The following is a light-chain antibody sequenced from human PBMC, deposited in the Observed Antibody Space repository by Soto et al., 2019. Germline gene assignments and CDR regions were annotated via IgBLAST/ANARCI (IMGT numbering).Light chain of an antibody. CDR1: NIGSKS. Sequence: SYELTQPPSVSVAPGQTARITCGGNNIGSKSVHWYQQKPGQAPVLVVYDDSDRPSGIPERFSGSNSGNTATLTISRVEDGDEADYYCQVWDSSSDPREVFGGGTKVTVL. CDR2: DDS. V-gene: IGLV3-21*02. J-gene: IGLJ2*01. CDR3: QVWDSSSDPREV.